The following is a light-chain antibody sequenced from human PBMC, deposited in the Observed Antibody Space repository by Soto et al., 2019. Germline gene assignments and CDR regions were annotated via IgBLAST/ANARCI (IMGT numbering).Light chain of an antibody. Sequence: DIQMTQSPSTLSASVGDRVTITCRASQSISDWLAWYQQKPGKAPKILIYDASSLESGVPSRFSGSGSGTEFTLTISSLQPEDVAAYYCQKYNSAPLTFGGGTKVEIK. CDR3: QKYNSAPLT. CDR1: QSISDW. CDR2: DAS. J-gene: IGKJ4*01. V-gene: IGKV1-5*01.